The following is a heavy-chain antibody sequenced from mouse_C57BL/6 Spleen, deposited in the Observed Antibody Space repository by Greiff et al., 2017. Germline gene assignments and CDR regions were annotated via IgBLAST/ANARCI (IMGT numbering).Heavy chain of an antibody. Sequence: EVQLVESGGGLVQPGGSLSLSCAASGFTFTDYYMSWVRQPPGKALEWLGFIRNKANGYTTEYSASVKGRFTISRDNSQSILYLQMNALRAEDSATYYCARDSGTRFDYWGQGTTLTVSS. J-gene: IGHJ2*01. CDR1: GFTFTDYY. V-gene: IGHV7-3*01. CDR3: ARDSGTRFDY. D-gene: IGHD4-1*01. CDR2: IRNKANGYTT.